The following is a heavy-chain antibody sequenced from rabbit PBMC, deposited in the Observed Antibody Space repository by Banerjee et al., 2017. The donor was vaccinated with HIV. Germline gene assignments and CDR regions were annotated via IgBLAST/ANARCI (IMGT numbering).Heavy chain of an antibody. D-gene: IGHD2-1*01. CDR3: VRDMVAGLFNF. Sequence: QEQLKESGGGLVQPGGSLKLSCKASGFTLSSYWICWVRQAPGKGLEWIACIYTGSSGSTYYASWAKGRFTISKTSSTTVTLQMTSLTAADTATYFCVRDMVAGLFNFWGQGTLVTVS. CDR1: GFTLSSYW. J-gene: IGHJ3*01. CDR2: IYTGSSGST. V-gene: IGHV1S45*01.